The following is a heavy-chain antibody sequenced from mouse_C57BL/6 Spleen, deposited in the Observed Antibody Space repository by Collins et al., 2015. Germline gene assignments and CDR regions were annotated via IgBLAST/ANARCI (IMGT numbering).Heavy chain of an antibody. CDR2: INTLSGEP. D-gene: IGHD1-1*01. CDR1: GYTFTSAG. J-gene: IGHJ3*01. V-gene: IGHV9-4*01. CDR3: AVYAYGVFNY. Sequence: QIQLVQSGPELKKPGETVKISCKASGYTFTSAGMQWVQKMPGKGFKWIGWINTLSGEPKYTEDFKERFAFSLETSANTAYLQISNLKNEDTATYFCAVYAYGVFNYWGQGTLVTVSA.